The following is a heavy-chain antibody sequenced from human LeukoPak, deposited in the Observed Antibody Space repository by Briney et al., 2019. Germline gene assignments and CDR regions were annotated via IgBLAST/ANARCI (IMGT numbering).Heavy chain of an antibody. CDR3: ARRLAKLGATFDY. V-gene: IGHV4-59*08. CDR1: GGSFSGYY. CDR2: IYYSGST. J-gene: IGHJ4*02. D-gene: IGHD1-26*01. Sequence: SETLSLTCAVYGGSFSGYYWSWIRQPPGKGLEWIGYIYYSGSTNYNPSLKSRVTISVDTSKNQFSLKLSSVTAADTAVYYCARRLAKLGATFDYWGQGTLVTVSS.